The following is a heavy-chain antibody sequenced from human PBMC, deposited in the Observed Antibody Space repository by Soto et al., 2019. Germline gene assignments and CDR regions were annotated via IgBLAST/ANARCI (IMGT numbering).Heavy chain of an antibody. V-gene: IGHV1-69*12. CDR1: GGTLNTYA. J-gene: IGHJ6*02. CDR2: IIPIFNTP. D-gene: IGHD1-1*01. CDR3: ARDKTGTNYYNGLDV. Sequence: QVQLVQSGAEVKKPGSSVKVSCKASGGTLNTYAISWVRQARGQGLEWMGGIIPIFNTPNYAQRFQGRVTITADESTSTAYMELSSLRSEDTALYYCARDKTGTNYYNGLDVWGQGTTVTVSS.